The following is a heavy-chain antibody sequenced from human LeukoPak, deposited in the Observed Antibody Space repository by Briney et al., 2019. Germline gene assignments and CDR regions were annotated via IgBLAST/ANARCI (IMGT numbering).Heavy chain of an antibody. Sequence: GGSLRLSCATSGFTFNTYVMHLVRQAPGKGLEWVAVIWYDESNIDYADSVKGRFTISRDNSKATLYLQMKSLREEDTAVYYCARDQVGPAQNRFDNWGQGTLVTVSS. D-gene: IGHD1-26*01. CDR3: ARDQVGPAQNRFDN. CDR1: GFTFNTYV. J-gene: IGHJ4*02. CDR2: IWYDESNI. V-gene: IGHV3-33*01.